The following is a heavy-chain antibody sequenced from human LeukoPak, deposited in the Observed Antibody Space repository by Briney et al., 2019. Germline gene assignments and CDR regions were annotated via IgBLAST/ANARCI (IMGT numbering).Heavy chain of an antibody. CDR2: ISGSGGST. Sequence: GGSLRLSCAASGFTFSSYAMSWVRQAPGKGLEWVSAISGSGGSTYYADSVRGRFTISRDNSKNTLYLQMNSLRAEDTAVYYCAKTDMIVVANDYWGQGTLVTVSS. CDR1: GFTFSSYA. CDR3: AKTDMIVVANDY. J-gene: IGHJ4*02. V-gene: IGHV3-23*01. D-gene: IGHD3-22*01.